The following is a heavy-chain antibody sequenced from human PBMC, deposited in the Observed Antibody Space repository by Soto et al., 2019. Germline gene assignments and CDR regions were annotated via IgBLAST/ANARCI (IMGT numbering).Heavy chain of an antibody. CDR1: GFTFSSYA. D-gene: IGHD7-27*01. Sequence: PGGSLRLSCAAYGFTFSSYAMSWVRQAPGKGLEWVSAISGSGGSTYYADSVKGRFTISRDNSKNTLYLQMNSLRAEDTAVYYCAKDLDELGTYYYYGMDVWGQGTTVTVSS. CDR2: ISGSGGST. CDR3: AKDLDELGTYYYYGMDV. V-gene: IGHV3-23*01. J-gene: IGHJ6*02.